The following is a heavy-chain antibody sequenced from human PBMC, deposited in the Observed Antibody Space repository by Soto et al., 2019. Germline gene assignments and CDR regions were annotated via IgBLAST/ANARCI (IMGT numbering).Heavy chain of an antibody. J-gene: IGHJ4*02. Sequence: LILSCTASGFTLSDHYISWIRQAPGEGLEWIGYSSNSGSFTRYADSVKGRFSISRDNAKNSLYLQINSLRGDDTAIYYCVKSGDNYNALDYWGQGTPVTVSS. CDR3: VKSGDNYNALDY. D-gene: IGHD1-1*01. V-gene: IGHV3-11*06. CDR1: GFTLSDHY. CDR2: SSNSGSFT.